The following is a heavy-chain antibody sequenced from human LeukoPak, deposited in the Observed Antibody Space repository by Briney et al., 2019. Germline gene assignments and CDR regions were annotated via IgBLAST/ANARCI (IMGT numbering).Heavy chain of an antibody. CDR2: ISYDGSNK. CDR1: GFTFSSYG. Sequence: GRSLRLSCAASGFTFSSYGMHWVRQAPGKGLEWVAVISYDGSNKYYADSVKGRFTISRDNSKNTLYLQMNSLRAEDTAVYYCAKGQGWGGGGGPAWGQGTLV. V-gene: IGHV3-30*18. D-gene: IGHD3-16*01. J-gene: IGHJ5*02. CDR3: AKGQGWGGGGGPA.